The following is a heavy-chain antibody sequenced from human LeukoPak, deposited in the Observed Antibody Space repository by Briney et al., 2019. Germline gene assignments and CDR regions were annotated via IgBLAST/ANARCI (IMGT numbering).Heavy chain of an antibody. J-gene: IGHJ4*02. CDR3: AGGASRIQVWLPPGY. CDR1: GFTFSNYV. Sequence: GGCLRLSCAASGFTFSNYVMHWVRQAPGKGLEYVSAITSNGGSTYYADAVKGRFTISRDNSQNMLYLHMGSLRVEDMAVYYCAGGASRIQVWLPPGYWGQGTLVTVSS. V-gene: IGHV3-64*02. D-gene: IGHD5-18*01. CDR2: ITSNGGST.